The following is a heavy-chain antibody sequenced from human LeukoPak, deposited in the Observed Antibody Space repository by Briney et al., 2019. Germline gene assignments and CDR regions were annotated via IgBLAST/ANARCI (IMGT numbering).Heavy chain of an antibody. CDR1: GASISSSNW. D-gene: IGHD3-3*01. J-gene: IGHJ5*02. V-gene: IGHV4-4*02. CDR2: IYHSGST. Sequence: SGTLSLTCAVSGASISSSNWLSWVRQPPGKGLEWIGEIYHSGSTNYNPSLKSRVTISVDTSKNQFSLKLSSVTAADTAVYYCARDSSAYDFWSGYWNWFDPWGQGTLVTVSS. CDR3: ARDSSAYDFWSGYWNWFDP.